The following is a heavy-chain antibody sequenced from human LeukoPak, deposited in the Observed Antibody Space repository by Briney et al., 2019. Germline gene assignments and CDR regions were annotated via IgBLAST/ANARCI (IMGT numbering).Heavy chain of an antibody. Sequence: PSETLSLLCTLPGHSLYKKSCLERGIRQPPGKGLEWIGSIYYSGRTYNNPSLRSRVTMSVDTSKNQSSLKLSSVTASVTSLAHCVRFVEDIEVVVAATADYWGQGTQVTVSS. V-gene: IGHV4-39*01. CDR1: GHSLYKKSCL. CDR3: VRFVEDIEVVVAATADY. D-gene: IGHD2-15*01. CDR2: IYYSGRT. J-gene: IGHJ4*02.